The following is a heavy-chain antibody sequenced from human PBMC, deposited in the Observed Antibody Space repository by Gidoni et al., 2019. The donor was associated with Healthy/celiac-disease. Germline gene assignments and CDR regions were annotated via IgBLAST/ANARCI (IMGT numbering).Heavy chain of an antibody. V-gene: IGHV3-53*02. D-gene: IGHD6-6*01. Sequence: EVQLVETGGGLIQPGGSLRLSCAASGFTVSRNYMSWVRQAPGKGLEWVSVIYSGGSTYYADSVKGRFTISRDNSKNTLYLQMNSLRAEDTAVYYCARWSSSSYYYYYMDVWGKGTTVTVSS. CDR1: GFTVSRNY. CDR3: ARWSSSSYYYYYMDV. J-gene: IGHJ6*03. CDR2: IYSGGST.